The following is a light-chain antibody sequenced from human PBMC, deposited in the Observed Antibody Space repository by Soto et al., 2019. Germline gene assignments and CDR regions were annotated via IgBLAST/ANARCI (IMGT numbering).Light chain of an antibody. CDR1: QSVLYSSNNKNH. CDR2: WAS. V-gene: IGKV4-1*01. J-gene: IGKJ1*01. Sequence: DIVMTQSPDSLAVSLGERATINCKSSQSVLYSSNNKNHLGWYQQKPGQPPKLLIYWASTRESGVPDRFSGSGSGTDFTLTISSLQAEDVAVYYCQQYYSTRTFGHGTKVEIK. CDR3: QQYYSTRT.